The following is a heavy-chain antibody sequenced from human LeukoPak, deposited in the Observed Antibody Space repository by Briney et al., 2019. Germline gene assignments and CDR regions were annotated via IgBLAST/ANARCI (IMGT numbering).Heavy chain of an antibody. J-gene: IGHJ6*03. CDR2: IYYSGST. CDR1: GGSISSSSYY. V-gene: IGHV4-39*07. D-gene: IGHD5-12*01. CDR3: ARVGTMLGYEYYYYYYYMDV. Sequence: SETLSLTCTVSGGSISSSSYYWGWIRQPPGKGLEWIGSIYYSGSTYYNPSLKSRVTISADKSKNQFSLKLSPVTAAATAVYYCARVGTMLGYEYYYYYYYMDVWRKGTTVTVSS.